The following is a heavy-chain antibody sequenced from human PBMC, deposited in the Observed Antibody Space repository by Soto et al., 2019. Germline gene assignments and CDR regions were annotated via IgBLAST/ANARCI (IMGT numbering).Heavy chain of an antibody. CDR2: ISGSGDKT. CDR3: AKKGYHHSNGFYKNYFDY. J-gene: IGHJ4*02. V-gene: IGHV3-23*01. Sequence: EVQLLESGGGSVQPGGSLRLSCAASGFTFSNYAMTWVRQAPGKGLEWVSVISGSGDKTDYADSVKGRLTISRDNFKNTLANQLSSLRDVGTAVYYCAKKGYHHSNGFYKNYFDYWGQGPLVTVSS. CDR1: GFTFSNYA. D-gene: IGHD3-22*01.